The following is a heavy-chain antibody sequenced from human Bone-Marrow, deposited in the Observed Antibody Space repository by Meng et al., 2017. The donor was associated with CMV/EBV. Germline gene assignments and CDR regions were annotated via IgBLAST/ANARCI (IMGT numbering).Heavy chain of an antibody. CDR3: AKAVLGRRYYYYGMDV. Sequence: ESLKISCAASGFTVSSNYMSWVRQAPGKGLEWVSAISGSGGSTYYADSVKGRFTISRDNSKNTLYLQMNSLRAEDTAAYYCAKAVLGRRYYYYGMDVWGQGTTVTVSS. CDR1: GFTVSSNY. CDR2: ISGSGGST. V-gene: IGHV3-23*01. J-gene: IGHJ6*02. D-gene: IGHD4/OR15-4a*01.